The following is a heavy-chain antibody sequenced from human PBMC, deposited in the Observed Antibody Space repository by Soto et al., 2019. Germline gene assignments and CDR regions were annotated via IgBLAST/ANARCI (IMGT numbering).Heavy chain of an antibody. CDR1: GGSISSGDYS. Sequence: SEILSLTCAVSGGSISSGDYSWSWIRQPPGKSLEWIGYIYYSGSTYYNPSLKSRVTISVDTSKNQFSLKLSSVTAADAAVYYCARATIVLVPAAMVSHWFDPWGQGTLVTVS. D-gene: IGHD2-2*01. V-gene: IGHV4-30-4*08. CDR2: IYYSGST. CDR3: ARATIVLVPAAMVSHWFDP. J-gene: IGHJ5*02.